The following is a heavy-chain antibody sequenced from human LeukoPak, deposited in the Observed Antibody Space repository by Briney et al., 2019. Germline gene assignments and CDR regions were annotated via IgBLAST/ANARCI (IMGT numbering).Heavy chain of an antibody. CDR2: IYYSGST. D-gene: IGHD5-18*01. J-gene: IGHJ3*02. CDR1: GGSISSYN. CDR3: ARVDTASDAFDI. V-gene: IGHV4-59*01. Sequence: PSETLSLTCTVSGGSISSYNWSWIRQPPGKGLEWIGYIYYSGSTNYNPSLKSRGTISVDTSKNQFSLKLSSVIAADTAVYYCARVDTASDAFDIWGQGTMVTVSS.